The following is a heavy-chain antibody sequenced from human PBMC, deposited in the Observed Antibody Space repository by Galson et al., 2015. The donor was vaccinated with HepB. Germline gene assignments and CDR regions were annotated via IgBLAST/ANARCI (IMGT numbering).Heavy chain of an antibody. J-gene: IGHJ4*02. CDR3: TRAPERRSYHSGWAGIIDYFDS. CDR1: GFTFRDYA. D-gene: IGHD6-19*01. V-gene: IGHV3-49*04. CDR2: IRSGNYGGTR. Sequence: SLRLSCAGSGFTFRDYAVGWVRQAPGKGLEWVGFIRSGNYGGTRETAASVRGRFTILRDDSKSIAYLQMSSLKTEDTALYYCTRAPERRSYHSGWAGIIDYFDSWGQGTLVTVSS.